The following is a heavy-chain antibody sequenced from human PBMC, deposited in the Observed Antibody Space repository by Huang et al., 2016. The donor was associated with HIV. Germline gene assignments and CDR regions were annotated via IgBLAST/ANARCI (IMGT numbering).Heavy chain of an antibody. J-gene: IGHJ5*02. CDR3: VRDQGRLAVGGIDNWFDP. CDR1: GDSVSSHY. CDR2: VYDSGTT. V-gene: IGHV4-59*02. Sequence: QVRLQESGPGLVKPSETLSLSCTVSGDSVSSHYWGWIRHPPGKGLEWIGTVYDSGTTKYNPRLKGGITISVDTAKKGFSLNITSVSAADTAMYFCVRDQGRLAVGGIDNWFDPWGQGALVTVSS. D-gene: IGHD6-19*01.